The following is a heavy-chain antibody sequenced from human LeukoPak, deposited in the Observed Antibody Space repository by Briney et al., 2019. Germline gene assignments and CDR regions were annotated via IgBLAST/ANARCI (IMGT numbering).Heavy chain of an antibody. D-gene: IGHD1-26*01. CDR2: IYSDGSRT. CDR1: GFTFSSYW. J-gene: IGHJ3*02. CDR3: TRSGRGGAFDI. V-gene: IGHV3-74*01. Sequence: GGSLRLSCAASGFTFSSYWMHWVRQGPGKGLVWVSRIYSDGSRTTYADSVKGRFTISGDNAKNTLYLQMNSLRVEDTAMYYCTRSGRGGAFDIWGRGTMVTVSS.